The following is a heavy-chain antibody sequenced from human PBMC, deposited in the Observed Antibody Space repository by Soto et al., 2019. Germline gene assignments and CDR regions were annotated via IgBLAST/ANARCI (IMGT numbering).Heavy chain of an antibody. CDR1: GGSISSYY. J-gene: IGHJ6*02. CDR2: IYYSGST. V-gene: IGHV4-59*01. D-gene: IGHD2-15*01. CDR3: AGSIVVVVARRGGVYYGMDV. Sequence: SETLSLTCTVSGGSISSYYWSWIRQPPGKGLEWIGYIYYSGSTNYNPSLKSRVTISVDTSKNQFSLKLSSVTAADTAVYYCAGSIVVVVARRGGVYYGMDVWGQGTTVTSP.